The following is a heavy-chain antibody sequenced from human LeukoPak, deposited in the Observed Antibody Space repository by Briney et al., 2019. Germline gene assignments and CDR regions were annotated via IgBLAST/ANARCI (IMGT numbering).Heavy chain of an antibody. CDR1: GFTFSSYW. Sequence: PGGSLRLSCAASGFTFSSYWMSRVRQFPGKGLEWVANIKQDGSEKDYVDSVKGRFTISRDNAKNSLYLQMNSLTVEDTAVYYCRRHGGAFEMWGQGTMVTVSS. J-gene: IGHJ3*02. V-gene: IGHV3-7*01. CDR2: IKQDGSEK. CDR3: RRHGGAFEM.